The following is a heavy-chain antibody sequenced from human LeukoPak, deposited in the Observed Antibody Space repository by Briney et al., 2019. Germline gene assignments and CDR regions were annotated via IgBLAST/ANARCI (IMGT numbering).Heavy chain of an antibody. J-gene: IGHJ4*02. CDR1: GGSISSYY. CDR2: IYYSGST. V-gene: IGHV4-59*08. D-gene: IGHD2-8*01. CDR3: ARRPSMRGPIDY. Sequence: SETLSLTCTVSGGSISSYYWSWIRQPPGKGLEWIGYIYYSGSTYYNPPLKSRVTISVDTSKNQFSLKLSSVTAADTAVYYCARRPSMRGPIDYWGQGTLVTVSS.